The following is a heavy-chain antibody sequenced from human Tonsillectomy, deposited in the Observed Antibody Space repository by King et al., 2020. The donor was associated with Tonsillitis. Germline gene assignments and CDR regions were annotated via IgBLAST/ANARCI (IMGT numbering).Heavy chain of an antibody. CDR3: GRNQNHYYDSSGYWDY. D-gene: IGHD3-22*01. V-gene: IGHV1-69*01. CDR1: GGTFSSYA. CDR2: IIPIFGTA. J-gene: IGHJ4*02. Sequence: QLVQSGAEVKKPGSSVKVSCKASGGTFSSYAISWVRQAPGQGLEWMGGIIPIFGTANYAQKFQGRVTITADESTSTAYMELSSLRSEDTAVYYCGRNQNHYYDSSGYWDYWGQGTLVTVSS.